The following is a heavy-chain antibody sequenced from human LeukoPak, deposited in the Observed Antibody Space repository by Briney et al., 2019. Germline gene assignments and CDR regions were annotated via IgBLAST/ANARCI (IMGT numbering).Heavy chain of an antibody. CDR1: GGSISSYS. D-gene: IGHD4-23*01. V-gene: IGHV4-4*07. Sequence: SETLSLTCSVSGGSISSYSWNWIRQPAGKGLEWIGRFYTSETSNYNPSLKSRVTMSIDTSKNQVSLKMRSVTAADTAVYYCARTVVTLDWYFDLWGRGTLVSVSS. CDR3: ARTVVTLDWYFDL. CDR2: FYTSETS. J-gene: IGHJ2*01.